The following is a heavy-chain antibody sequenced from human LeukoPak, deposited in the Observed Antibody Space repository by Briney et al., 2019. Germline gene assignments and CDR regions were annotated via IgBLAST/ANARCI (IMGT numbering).Heavy chain of an antibody. D-gene: IGHD6-19*01. CDR2: ISGSGGST. J-gene: IGHJ4*02. CDR3: AKRAVAGTKGVKDFDY. Sequence: GGSLRLSCAASGFTFSSYAMNWVRQAPGKGLEWVSVISGSGGSTYYADSVKGRFTISRDNSKNTLFLQMNSLTAEDTAVYYCAKRAVAGTKGVKDFDYWGQGTLVTASS. V-gene: IGHV3-23*01. CDR1: GFTFSSYA.